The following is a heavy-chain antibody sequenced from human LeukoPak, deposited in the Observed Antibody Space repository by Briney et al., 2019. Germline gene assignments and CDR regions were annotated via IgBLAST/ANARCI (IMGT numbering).Heavy chain of an antibody. J-gene: IGHJ4*02. V-gene: IGHV3-49*04. D-gene: IGHD6-19*01. Sequence: PGGSLRLSCAASGFTFSSYAMSWVRQAPGKGLEWVGFIRSKAYGGTTEYAASVKGRFTISRDDSKSIAYLQMNSLKTEDTAVYYCTSEIAVAGPGGEGYWGQGTLVTVSS. CDR1: GFTFSSYA. CDR2: IRSKAYGGTT. CDR3: TSEIAVAGPGGEGY.